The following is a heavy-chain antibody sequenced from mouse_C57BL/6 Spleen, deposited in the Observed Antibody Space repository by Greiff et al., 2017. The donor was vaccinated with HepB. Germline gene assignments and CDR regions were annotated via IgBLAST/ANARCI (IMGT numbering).Heavy chain of an antibody. CDR3: ARDGRFTRYFDV. J-gene: IGHJ1*03. Sequence: DVMLVESGGGLVKPGGSLKLSCAASGFTFSSYAMSWVRQTPEKRLEWVATISDGGSYTYYPDNVKGRFTISRDNAKNNLYLQMSHLKSEDTAMYYCARDGRFTRYFDVWGTGTTVTVSS. D-gene: IGHD4-1*01. CDR1: GFTFSSYA. CDR2: ISDGGSYT. V-gene: IGHV5-4*01.